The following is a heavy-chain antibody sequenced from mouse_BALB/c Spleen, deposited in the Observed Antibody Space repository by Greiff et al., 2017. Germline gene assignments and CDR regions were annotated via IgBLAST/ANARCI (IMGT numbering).Heavy chain of an antibody. CDR2: INPSNGRT. CDR3: ARPYYAYLDY. D-gene: IGHD1-1*01. Sequence: QVQLQQPGAELVKPGASVKLSCKASGYTFTSYWMHWVKQRPGQGLEWIGEINPSNGRTNYNEKFKSKATLTVDKSSSTAYMQLSSLTSEDSAVYYCARPYYAYLDYWGQGTTLTVSS. CDR1: GYTFTSYW. J-gene: IGHJ2*01. V-gene: IGHV1S81*02.